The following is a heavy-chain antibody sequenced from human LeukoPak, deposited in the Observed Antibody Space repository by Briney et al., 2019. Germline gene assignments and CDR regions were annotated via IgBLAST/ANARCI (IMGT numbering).Heavy chain of an antibody. Sequence: SETLSLTCTVSGGSISSYYWSWIRQPPGKGLEWIGYIYYSGSTNYNPSLKSRVTISVDTSKNQFSLKLSSVTAADTAVYYCARGERSYYDSSGYYQAYYYYMDVWGKGTTVTVSS. V-gene: IGHV4-59*01. CDR2: IYYSGST. CDR3: ARGERSYYDSSGYYQAYYYYMDV. CDR1: GGSISSYY. J-gene: IGHJ6*03. D-gene: IGHD3-22*01.